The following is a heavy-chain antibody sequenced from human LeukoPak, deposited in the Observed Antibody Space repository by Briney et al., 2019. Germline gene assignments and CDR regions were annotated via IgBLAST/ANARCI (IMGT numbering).Heavy chain of an antibody. CDR2: IYSSGST. J-gene: IGHJ3*01. CDR1: GVSISSGSNY. D-gene: IGHD3-10*01. Sequence: PSETLSLTCNVSGVSISSGSNYWGWIRRPPGKTLEWIGSIYSSGSTYYNSSLKSRVIILIDTSKSHFSLTLSSVTAADTAVYYCTRSDGYGLVGIWGQGTMVTVSS. V-gene: IGHV4-39*07. CDR3: TRSDGYGLVGI.